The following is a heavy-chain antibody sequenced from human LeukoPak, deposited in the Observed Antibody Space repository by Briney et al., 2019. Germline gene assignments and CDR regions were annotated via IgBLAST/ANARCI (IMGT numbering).Heavy chain of an antibody. CDR3: ASGIAVAGYTNY. Sequence: GGSLRLSCAASGFTFSSYSMNWVRQAPGKGLEWVSSISSSSSYIYYADSVKGRFTISRDNAKNSLYLQMNSLRAEDTAVYYCASGIAVAGYTNYWGQGTQVTVSS. CDR2: ISSSSSYI. D-gene: IGHD6-19*01. V-gene: IGHV3-21*01. J-gene: IGHJ4*02. CDR1: GFTFSSYS.